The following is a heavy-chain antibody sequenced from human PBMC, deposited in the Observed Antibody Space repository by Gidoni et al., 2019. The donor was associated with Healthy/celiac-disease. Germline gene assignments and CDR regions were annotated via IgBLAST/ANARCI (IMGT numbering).Heavy chain of an antibody. CDR2: ISSSGSTI. CDR1: GLPFSSYE. Sequence: EVQLVESGGGLVQPGGSLRLSCAASGLPFSSYEMNWVRQAPGKGLEWASYISSSGSTIYYADSVKGRFTISRDNAKNSLYLQMNSLRAEDTAVYYCASSGGDPTSSPYYFDYWGQGTLVTVSS. D-gene: IGHD2-21*02. J-gene: IGHJ4*02. CDR3: ASSGGDPTSSPYYFDY. V-gene: IGHV3-48*03.